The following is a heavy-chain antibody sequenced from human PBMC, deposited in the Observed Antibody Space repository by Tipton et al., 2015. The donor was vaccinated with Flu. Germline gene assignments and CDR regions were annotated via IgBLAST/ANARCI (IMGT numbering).Heavy chain of an antibody. CDR1: GYNFATYW. J-gene: IGHJ4*02. D-gene: IGHD3/OR15-3a*01. V-gene: IGHV5-51*03. Sequence: QSGPEVKKPGESLKISCQGSGYNFATYWIGWVRQMPGKGLEWMGIINPADSDVAYSPSFEGQVTFSADKAINTAYLQWRSLEAPDTAMYYCARAGTCINYRCYYDFWGQGSRVTVSS. CDR3: ARAGTCINYRCYYDF. CDR2: INPADSDV.